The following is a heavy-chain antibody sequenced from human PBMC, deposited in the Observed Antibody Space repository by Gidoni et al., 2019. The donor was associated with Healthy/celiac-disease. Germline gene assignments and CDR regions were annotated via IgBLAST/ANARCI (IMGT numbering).Heavy chain of an antibody. CDR2: IYYSGST. CDR3: ARAGAVAGQGLYFQH. J-gene: IGHJ1*01. V-gene: IGHV4-31*03. D-gene: IGHD6-19*01. CDR1: GGSVSWCGYY. Sequence: QVQLQESGPGLVKPSHTLSLTCTVSGGSVSWCGYYGRWSRQHPGKGLEWIGYIYYSGSTYYNPSLKSRVTISVDTSKNQFSLKLSSVTAADTAVYYCARAGAVAGQGLYFQHWGQGTLVTVSS.